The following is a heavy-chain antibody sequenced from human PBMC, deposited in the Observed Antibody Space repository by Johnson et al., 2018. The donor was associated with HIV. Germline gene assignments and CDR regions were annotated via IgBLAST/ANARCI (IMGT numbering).Heavy chain of an antibody. CDR3: AGGYGSGSGDAFDM. CDR2: ISYDGSNK. Sequence: QVQLVESGGGVVQPGRSLRLSCAASGFTFSSYAMHWVRQAPGKGLEWVAVISYDGSNKYYADSVKGRFTISRDNSKNTLYLQMNSLRAEDTAVYYCAGGYGSGSGDAFDMWGQGTMVTVSS. J-gene: IGHJ3*02. V-gene: IGHV3-30-3*01. D-gene: IGHD3-10*01. CDR1: GFTFSSYA.